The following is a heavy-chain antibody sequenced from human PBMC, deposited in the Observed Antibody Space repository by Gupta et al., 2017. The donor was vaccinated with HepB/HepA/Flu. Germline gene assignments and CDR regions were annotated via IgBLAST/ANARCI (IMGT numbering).Heavy chain of an antibody. J-gene: IGHJ6*02. V-gene: IGHV3-66*04. CDR2: IYSGGST. CDR1: GFTVSSNY. CDR3: ARPELPADRDYYYYGMDV. Sequence: EVQLVESGGGLVQPGGSLRLSCAASGFTVSSNYMSWVRQAPGKGLEWVSVIYSGGSTYYADSVKGRVTISRDNSKNTLYRQMNSLRAEDTAVYYCARPELPADRDYYYYGMDVWGQGTTVTVSS. D-gene: IGHD5-24*01.